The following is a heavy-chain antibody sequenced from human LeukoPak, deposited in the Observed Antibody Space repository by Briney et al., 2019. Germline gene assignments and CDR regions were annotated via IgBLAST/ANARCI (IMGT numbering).Heavy chain of an antibody. V-gene: IGHV3-9*03. CDR3: AKDIGTFGITGTTHAFDI. Sequence: PGGSLRLSCAASGFTFDDYAMHWVRQAPGKGLEWVSGISWNSGSIGYADSVKGRFTISRDNAKNSLYLQMNSQRAEDMALYYCAKDIGTFGITGTTHAFDIWGQGTMVTVSS. CDR2: ISWNSGSI. CDR1: GFTFDDYA. J-gene: IGHJ3*02. D-gene: IGHD1-7*01.